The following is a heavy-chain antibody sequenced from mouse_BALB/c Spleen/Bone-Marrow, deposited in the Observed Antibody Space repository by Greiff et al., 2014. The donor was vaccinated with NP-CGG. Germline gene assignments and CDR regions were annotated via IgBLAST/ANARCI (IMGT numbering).Heavy chain of an antibody. CDR1: GFTFSNYG. J-gene: IGHJ4*01. Sequence: EVKLVESGGDLVKPGGSLKLSCAASGFTFSNYGMSWVRQTPDKRLEWVATISSGGSYTYFPDSLKGRFTIARDNAKNTRYLQMNSLKSEDAAMYYCARLTPDYAMDYWGQGTSVTVSS. D-gene: IGHD1-3*01. V-gene: IGHV5-6*02. CDR2: ISSGGSYT. CDR3: ARLTPDYAMDY.